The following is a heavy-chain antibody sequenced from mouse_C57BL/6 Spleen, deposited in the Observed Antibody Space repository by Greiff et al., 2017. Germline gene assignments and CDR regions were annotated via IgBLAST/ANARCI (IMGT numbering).Heavy chain of an antibody. CDR1: GYTFTSYW. CDR2: IYPSDSET. D-gene: IGHD1-1*01. CDR3: ARGYGSGPYWDFDV. J-gene: IGHJ1*03. V-gene: IGHV1-61*01. Sequence: QVQLQQPGAELVRPGSSVKLSCKASGYTFTSYWMDWVKQRPGQGLEWIGNIYPSDSETHYNQKFKDKATLTVDKSSSTAYMQLSSLTSEDSAVYYCARGYGSGPYWDFDVWGTGTTVTVSS.